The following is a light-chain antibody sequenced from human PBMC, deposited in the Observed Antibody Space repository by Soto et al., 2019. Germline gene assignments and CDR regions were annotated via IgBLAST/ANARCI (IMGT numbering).Light chain of an antibody. CDR3: QQYNNRPYT. V-gene: IGKV3-15*01. J-gene: IGKJ2*01. CDR1: QSVGSD. CDR2: GAS. Sequence: EVMMTQSPDTLSVSPGERATVSCRASQSVGSDLAWFQQKPGQAPRLPIYGASTRATGIPVRFSGSGSGTEFTLTISSLQSEDFAVYYCQQYNNRPYTFGQGTKLEI.